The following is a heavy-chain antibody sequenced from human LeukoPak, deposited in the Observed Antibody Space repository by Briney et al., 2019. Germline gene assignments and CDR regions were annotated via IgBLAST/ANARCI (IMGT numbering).Heavy chain of an antibody. J-gene: IGHJ4*02. CDR2: ISGSGGST. V-gene: IGHV3-23*01. CDR1: GFTFSSYG. CDR3: ARTGHSSIASSFDY. D-gene: IGHD6-6*01. Sequence: GGTLRLSCAASGFTFSSYGMSWVRQAPGKGLEWVSAISGSGGSTYYADSVKGRFTISRDNAKNSLYLQMNSLRAEDTAVYYCARTGHSSIASSFDYWGQGTLVTVSS.